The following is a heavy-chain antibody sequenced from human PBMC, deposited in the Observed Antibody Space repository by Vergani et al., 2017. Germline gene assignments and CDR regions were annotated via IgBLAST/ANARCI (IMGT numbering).Heavy chain of an antibody. CDR1: GGSISSYY. CDR2: IYYSGST. J-gene: IGHJ4*02. D-gene: IGHD6-19*01. Sequence: QVQLQESGPGLVKPSQTLSLTCTVSGGSISSYYWSWIRQPPGKGLEWIGYIYYSGSTNYNPSLKSRVTISVDTSKNQFSLKLSSVTAADTAVYYCAREVAVAGRHFDYWGQGTLVTVSS. V-gene: IGHV4-59*01. CDR3: AREVAVAGRHFDY.